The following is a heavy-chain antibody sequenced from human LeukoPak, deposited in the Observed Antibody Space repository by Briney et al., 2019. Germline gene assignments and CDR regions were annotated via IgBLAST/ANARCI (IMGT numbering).Heavy chain of an antibody. D-gene: IGHD3-10*01. J-gene: IGHJ4*02. Sequence: ASVKVSCKASGYTFTGYYMHWVRQAPGQGLEWMGWISPNSGGTNYAQKFQGRVTMTRDTSTSTVYMELSSLRSEDTAVYYCARGRGVGELDHLDYWGQGTLVTVSS. CDR2: ISPNSGGT. V-gene: IGHV1-2*02. CDR1: GYTFTGYY. CDR3: ARGRGVGELDHLDY.